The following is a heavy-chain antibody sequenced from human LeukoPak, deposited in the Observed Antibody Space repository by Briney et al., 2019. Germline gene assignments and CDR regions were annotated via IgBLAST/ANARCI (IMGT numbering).Heavy chain of an antibody. CDR3: ARAHLSSSSTDYMDV. D-gene: IGHD6-6*01. Sequence: GGSLRLSCAASGFTFSSYSMNWVRQAPGKGLEWAAFIRYDGSNKYYADSVKGRFTISRDNSKNTLSLQMNSLRPEDTAVYYCARAHLSSSSTDYMDVWGKGTTVTVSS. CDR1: GFTFSSYS. J-gene: IGHJ6*03. V-gene: IGHV3-30*02. CDR2: IRYDGSNK.